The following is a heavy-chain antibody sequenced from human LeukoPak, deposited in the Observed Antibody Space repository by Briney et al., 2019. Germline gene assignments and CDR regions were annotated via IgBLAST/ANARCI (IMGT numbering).Heavy chain of an antibody. CDR2: IYESGST. Sequence: PSETLSLTCTVSGGSISSGGHFWNWIRQPPGKGLEWIGYIYESGSTSYNPSLKSRVTVSGDRSKNQFSVKLSSVTAADTAVYYCASAGIAAVVSWFDPWGQGTLVTVSS. J-gene: IGHJ5*02. V-gene: IGHV4-30-2*01. D-gene: IGHD6-13*01. CDR3: ASAGIAAVVSWFDP. CDR1: GGSISSGGHF.